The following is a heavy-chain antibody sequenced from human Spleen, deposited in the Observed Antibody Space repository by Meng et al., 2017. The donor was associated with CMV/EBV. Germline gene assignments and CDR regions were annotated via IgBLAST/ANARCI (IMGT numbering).Heavy chain of an antibody. Sequence: GESLKISCVGSGFTFSSYNMNWVRQAPGKGLEWVSSISNVRDHTYYVDSVKGRFTISRDNTKNTLYLQMNGLRAEDTAVYYCVRDGHCITSSCYGNWFDTWGQGALVTVSS. CDR2: ISNVRDHT. V-gene: IGHV3-21*01. D-gene: IGHD2-2*01. CDR3: VRDGHCITSSCYGNWFDT. CDR1: GFTFSSYN. J-gene: IGHJ5*02.